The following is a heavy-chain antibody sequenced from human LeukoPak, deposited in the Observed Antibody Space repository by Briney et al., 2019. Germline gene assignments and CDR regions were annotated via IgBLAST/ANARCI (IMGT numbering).Heavy chain of an antibody. J-gene: IGHJ4*02. Sequence: SETLSLTCAVYGGSFSGYYWSWIRQPPGKGLEWIGEINHSGSTNYNPSLESRVTISVDTSKNQFSLKLSSVTAADTAVYYCARLVEMATTRIPMSFDYWGQGTLVTVSS. D-gene: IGHD5-24*01. V-gene: IGHV4-34*01. CDR1: GGSFSGYY. CDR3: ARLVEMATTRIPMSFDY. CDR2: INHSGST.